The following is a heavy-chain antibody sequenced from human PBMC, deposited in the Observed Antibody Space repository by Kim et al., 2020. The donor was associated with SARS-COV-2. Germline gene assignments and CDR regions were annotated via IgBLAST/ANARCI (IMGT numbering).Heavy chain of an antibody. CDR2: IRSNTYGGTS. Sequence: GGSLRLSCRVSGLTFGDYAISWFRQAPGKGLEWVSVIRSNTYGGTSEYAATVKGRFSSSSDDSNSIAYLQMNSLENEDTAPYYCSREYSSIERNWDSWGQGTLVTVSA. D-gene: IGHD2-2*01. CDR3: SREYSSIERNWDS. V-gene: IGHV3-49*03. J-gene: IGHJ4*02. CDR1: GLTFGDYA.